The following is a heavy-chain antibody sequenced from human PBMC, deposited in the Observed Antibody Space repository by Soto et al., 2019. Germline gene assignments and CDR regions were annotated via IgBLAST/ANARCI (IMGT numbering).Heavy chain of an antibody. D-gene: IGHD5-18*01. CDR1: GGPLSSGHHF. CDR2: ISYGGTT. J-gene: IGHJ4*02. CDR3: ARGSGYGYGIDC. V-gene: IGHV4-30-4*01. Sequence: SETLSLTCTVSGGPLSSGHHFSSWIRPPPGKSLESIVYISYGGTTYYNASLQSRTTISVDTSKNQFSLKLTSVTAADTAIYYCARGSGYGYGIDCWGQGTLVTVSS.